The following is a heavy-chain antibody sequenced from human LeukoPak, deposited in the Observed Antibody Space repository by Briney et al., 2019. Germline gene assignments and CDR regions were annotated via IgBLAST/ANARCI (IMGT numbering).Heavy chain of an antibody. Sequence: PSETLSLTCTVSGGPISSSNDCWGWVRQPPGKGLEWIGSIYYSGTTYYSPSLKSRVTISVDTSKNQFSLKLTSVTAADTAVYYCARSGAAEGPTHNWFDPWSQGTLVTVSS. CDR2: IYYSGTT. V-gene: IGHV4-39*01. CDR1: GGPISSSNDC. D-gene: IGHD6-13*01. J-gene: IGHJ5*02. CDR3: ARSGAAEGPTHNWFDP.